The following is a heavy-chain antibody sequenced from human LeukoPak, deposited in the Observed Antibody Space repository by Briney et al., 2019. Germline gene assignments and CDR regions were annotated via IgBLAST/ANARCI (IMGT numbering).Heavy chain of an antibody. CDR2: INHSGST. D-gene: IGHD3-10*01. J-gene: IGHJ6*02. V-gene: IGHV4-34*01. CDR1: GGSFSGYY. CDR3: ARGARLWFGELLQPRYYYGMDV. Sequence: PSETLSLTCAVYGGSFSGYYWSWIRQPPGKGLEWIGEINHSGSTNYNPSLKSRVTISVDTSKNQFSLRLSSVTAADTAVYYCARGARLWFGELLQPRYYYGMDVWGQGTTVTVSS.